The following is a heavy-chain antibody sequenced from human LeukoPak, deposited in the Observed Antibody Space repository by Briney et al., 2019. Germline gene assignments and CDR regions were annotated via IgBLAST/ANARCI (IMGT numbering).Heavy chain of an antibody. CDR2: ISDSGGST. V-gene: IGHV3-23*01. CDR3: ARDMSFRGVPFDY. D-gene: IGHD3-10*01. Sequence: PGGSLRLSCAASGFIFRRYAMNWVRQAPGKGLEWVSHISDSGGSTYYADSVKGRFTISRDHRRNMLYLQMDSLRVEDTAVYFCARDMSFRGVPFDYWGQGALVTVSS. J-gene: IGHJ4*02. CDR1: GFIFRRYA.